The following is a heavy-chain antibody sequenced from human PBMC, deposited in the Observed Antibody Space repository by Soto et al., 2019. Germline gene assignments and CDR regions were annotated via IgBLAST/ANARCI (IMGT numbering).Heavy chain of an antibody. V-gene: IGHV3-7*01. Sequence: GGSLRLSCAASGFTFSSYWMSWVRQAPGKGLEWVANIKQDGSEKYYVDSVKGRFTISRDNAKNSLYLQMNSLRAEDTAVYYCAKVIVGATGPFDYWGQGTLVTVSS. J-gene: IGHJ4*02. D-gene: IGHD1-26*01. CDR2: IKQDGSEK. CDR3: AKVIVGATGPFDY. CDR1: GFTFSSYW.